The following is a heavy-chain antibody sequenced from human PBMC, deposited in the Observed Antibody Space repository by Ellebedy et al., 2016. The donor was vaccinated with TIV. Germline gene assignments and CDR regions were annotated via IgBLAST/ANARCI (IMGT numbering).Heavy chain of an antibody. Sequence: GESLKISXQAPGYTFTSYWIGWVRHVPGKGLEWMGIFHPADSDTRYSPSFQGQVTLSADTSISTAYLQWNSLKIPDTAIYYCARRNFVDTAMVDLWGQGTQVTVSS. D-gene: IGHD5-18*01. V-gene: IGHV5-51*01. CDR3: ARRNFVDTAMVDL. CDR2: FHPADSDT. CDR1: GYTFTSYW. J-gene: IGHJ4*02.